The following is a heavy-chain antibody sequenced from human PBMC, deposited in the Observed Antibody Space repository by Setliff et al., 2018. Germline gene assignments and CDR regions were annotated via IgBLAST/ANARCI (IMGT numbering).Heavy chain of an antibody. CDR1: GYTFTGYY. CDR2: INPNSGDI. CDR3: ARRDGRSGYLGFDL. Sequence: ASVKVSCKASGYTFTGYYMHWVRQAPGRGLEWMGWINPNSGDIFYAPKFAGRVTMTRDTPISTVYLELSLFTSDDTSVYFCARRDGRSGYLGFDLWGHGSLVTVSS. J-gene: IGHJ4*01. D-gene: IGHD3-22*01. V-gene: IGHV1-2*07.